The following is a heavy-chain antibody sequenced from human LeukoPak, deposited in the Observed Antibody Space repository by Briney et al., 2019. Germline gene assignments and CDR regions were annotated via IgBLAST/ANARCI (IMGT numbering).Heavy chain of an antibody. D-gene: IGHD2-15*01. V-gene: IGHV3-66*01. CDR3: ATGGYCGGGTCRFDP. CDR1: GLTVSSSY. J-gene: IGHJ5*02. Sequence: PGGSLRRSCAASGLTVSSSYMSWVRQAPGKGLEWVSVIYTGGSTYYADSVKGRFTTSRDNSKKTLYLQMNSLRAEDTAVYYCATGGYCGGGTCRFDPWGQGTLVTVS. CDR2: IYTGGST.